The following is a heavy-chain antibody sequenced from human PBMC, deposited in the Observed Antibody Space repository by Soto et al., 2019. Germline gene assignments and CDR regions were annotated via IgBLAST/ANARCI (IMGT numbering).Heavy chain of an antibody. CDR3: TRDCSSTSCYPPPYYYYGMDV. Sequence: GGSLRLSCTASGFTFGDYAMSWFRQAPGKGLEWVGFIRSKAYGGTTEYAASVKGRFTISRDDSKSIAYLQMNSLKTEDTAVYYCTRDCSSTSCYPPPYYYYGMDVWGQGTTVTVSS. J-gene: IGHJ6*02. V-gene: IGHV3-49*03. D-gene: IGHD2-2*01. CDR1: GFTFGDYA. CDR2: IRSKAYGGTT.